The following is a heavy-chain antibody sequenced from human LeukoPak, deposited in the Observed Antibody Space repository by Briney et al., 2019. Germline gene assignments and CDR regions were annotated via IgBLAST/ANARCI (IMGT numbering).Heavy chain of an antibody. CDR1: GGSFSGYY. Sequence: ASETLSLTCAVYGGSFSGYYWSWIRQPPGKGLEWIGEISHSGSTNYNPSLKSRVTISVDTSKNQFSLKLSSVTAADTAVYYCARASTFWKPLPEYYYYGMDVWGQGTTVTVSS. J-gene: IGHJ6*02. CDR3: ARASTFWKPLPEYYYYGMDV. D-gene: IGHD3-3*01. CDR2: ISHSGST. V-gene: IGHV4-34*01.